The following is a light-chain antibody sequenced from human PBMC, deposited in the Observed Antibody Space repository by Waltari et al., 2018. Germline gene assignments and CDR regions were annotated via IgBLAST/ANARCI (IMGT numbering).Light chain of an antibody. J-gene: IGKJ1*01. V-gene: IGKV4-1*01. CDR3: QQYYIAPWT. CDR2: CAS. CDR1: QSVSYSPDNKTY. Sequence: DVVMTQSPASLAVSLGERATINCKSTQSVSYSPDNKTYVAWFQSKPGQPPKLLIYCASTRESGVPDRFTGSGSGTDFTLTINSLQAEDVAVYYCQQYYIAPWTFGQGSKVEIK.